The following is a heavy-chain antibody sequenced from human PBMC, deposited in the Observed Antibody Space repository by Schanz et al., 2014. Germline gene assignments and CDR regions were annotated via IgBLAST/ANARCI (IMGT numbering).Heavy chain of an antibody. J-gene: IGHJ5*02. V-gene: IGHV3-23*01. CDR1: GFNFSDYA. CDR2: ISGGGGTT. Sequence: EVHLLESGGGLVPPGGSLRLSCAASGFNFSDYAMCWVRQAPGKGLEWVSAISGGGGTTYYTDSVKGRFTISRDNSKSTLYLQMNSLRAEDTAVYYCAKAADWPVTRFDPWGQGTLVTVSS. D-gene: IGHD3-9*01. CDR3: AKAADWPVTRFDP.